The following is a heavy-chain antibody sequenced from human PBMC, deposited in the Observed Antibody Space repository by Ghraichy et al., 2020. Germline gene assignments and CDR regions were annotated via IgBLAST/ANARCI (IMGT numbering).Heavy chain of an antibody. CDR2: LSGDGGST. CDR1: GFTFDDYA. CDR3: AKVLAAAGTFYFDY. J-gene: IGHJ4*02. Sequence: SCAASGFTFDDYAMHWVRQAPGKGLEWVSLLSGDGGSTYYAVSVKGRFTISRDNSKNSLYLQMNSLRTEDTALYYCAKVLAAAGTFYFDYWGQGTLVTVSS. D-gene: IGHD6-13*01. V-gene: IGHV3-43*02.